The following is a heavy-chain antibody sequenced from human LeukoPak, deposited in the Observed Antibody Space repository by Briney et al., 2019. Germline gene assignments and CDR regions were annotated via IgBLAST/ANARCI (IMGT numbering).Heavy chain of an antibody. J-gene: IGHJ6*03. CDR3: AKGSYCSSTSCYIDYYYYMDV. CDR2: MSGSGGDT. V-gene: IGHV3-23*01. CDR1: GFTFSSYA. D-gene: IGHD2-2*02. Sequence: GGSLRLSCAASGFTFSSYAMSWVRQAPGKGLEWVSTMSGSGGDTNYADSVKGRFTISRDNSKNTLYLQMSSLRAEDTAVYYCAKGSYCSSTSCYIDYYYYMDVWGKGTTVTVSS.